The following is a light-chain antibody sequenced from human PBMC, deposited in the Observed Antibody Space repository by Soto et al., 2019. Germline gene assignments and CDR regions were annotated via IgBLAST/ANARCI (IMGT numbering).Light chain of an antibody. J-gene: IGKJ4*01. V-gene: IGKV3-20*01. CDR3: QQYGTSPLT. CDR2: GAS. Sequence: EIVLTQSPGTLSLSPGERATLSCRTSHSVSGSCLAWYQQKPGQAPRLLIYGASRRATGIPDRFSGSGSGTAFTLTISRLEPEDFAVYYCQQYGTSPLTFGGGTKVEIK. CDR1: HSVSGSC.